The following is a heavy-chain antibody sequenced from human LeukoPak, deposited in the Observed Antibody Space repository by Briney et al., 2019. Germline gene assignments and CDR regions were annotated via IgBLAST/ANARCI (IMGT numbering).Heavy chain of an antibody. CDR1: GFIFDDYT. D-gene: IGHD3-10*01. CDR2: ISWDGGST. CDR3: AFWGRDRFRGDRDVFDI. Sequence: GGSLRLSCAASGFIFDDYTMHWVRQAPGKGLEWVSLISWDGGSTYYADSVKGRFTISRDNNKNSLYLQMNSLRTEDTALYYCAFWGRDRFRGDRDVFDIWGQGTMVTVSS. V-gene: IGHV3-43*01. J-gene: IGHJ3*02.